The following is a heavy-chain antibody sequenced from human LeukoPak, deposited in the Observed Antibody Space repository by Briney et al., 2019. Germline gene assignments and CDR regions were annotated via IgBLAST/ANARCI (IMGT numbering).Heavy chain of an antibody. V-gene: IGHV3-48*04. CDR1: GFTFSRYN. CDR3: AREAGYCSSTSCEEDYYYFYMDV. Sequence: GGSLRLSCVASGFTFSRYNMNWVRQAPGKGPEWVSHISGNSGTIYYADSVRGRFTISRDNAQNSLYLQMNSLRAEDTAVYYCAREAGYCSSTSCEEDYYYFYMDVWGKGTTVTVSS. J-gene: IGHJ6*03. CDR2: ISGNSGTI. D-gene: IGHD2-2*03.